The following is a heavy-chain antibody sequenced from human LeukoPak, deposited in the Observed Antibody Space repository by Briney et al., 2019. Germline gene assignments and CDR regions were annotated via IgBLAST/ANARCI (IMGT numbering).Heavy chain of an antibody. D-gene: IGHD1-26*01. CDR1: GYNFPIYW. J-gene: IGHJ4*02. CDR3: ARHRSGSYHSTLDY. Sequence: GESLKISCQGSGYNFPIYWIGWVRQKPGQGLEWMGIIYPDDSNTIYGPSFQGQVTISADKSISTAYLQWSSLKASDTAIYYCARHRSGSYHSTLDYWGQGILVTVSS. CDR2: IYPDDSNT. V-gene: IGHV5-51*01.